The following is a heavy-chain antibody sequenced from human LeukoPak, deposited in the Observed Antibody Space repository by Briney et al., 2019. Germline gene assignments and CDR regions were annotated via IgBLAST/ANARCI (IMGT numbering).Heavy chain of an antibody. D-gene: IGHD6-13*01. CDR2: ISAYNGHT. Sequence: ASVKVSCKASGYTFTNYGIGWVRQAPGQGLEWMGWISAYNGHTNYAQKFQGRVTMTRDTSISAAYMELSRLRSDDTAVYYCARSMAPSGSLYFQHWGQGTLVTVSS. CDR1: GYTFTNYG. J-gene: IGHJ1*01. V-gene: IGHV1-18*01. CDR3: ARSMAPSGSLYFQH.